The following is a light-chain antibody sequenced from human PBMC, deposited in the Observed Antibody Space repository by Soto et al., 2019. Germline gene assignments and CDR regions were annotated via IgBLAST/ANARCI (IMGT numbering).Light chain of an antibody. V-gene: IGLV2-14*01. CDR2: NVS. CDR3: SSYTTSSTVV. Sequence: QSALTQPASVSGSPGQSITISCTGTSSDIGGYNYVSWYQQHPGKAPNVMIHNVSSRPSGVSNRFSGSKSGNTASLTISGLQAEDEADYYCSSYTTSSTVVFGGGTKLTVL. CDR1: SSDIGGYNY. J-gene: IGLJ2*01.